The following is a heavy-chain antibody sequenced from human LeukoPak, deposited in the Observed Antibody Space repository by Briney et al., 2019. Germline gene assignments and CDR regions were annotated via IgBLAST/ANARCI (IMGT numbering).Heavy chain of an antibody. CDR2: ISAYNGNT. D-gene: IGHD6-6*01. V-gene: IGHV1-18*01. CDR1: GYTFTSYG. J-gene: IGHJ5*02. Sequence: GASVKVSCKASGYTFTSYGISWVRQAPGQGLEWMGWISAYNGNTNYAQKLQGRVTMTTDTSTSTAHMELRSLRSDDTAVYYCARDGSSSDLNWFDPWGQGTLVTVSS. CDR3: ARDGSSSDLNWFDP.